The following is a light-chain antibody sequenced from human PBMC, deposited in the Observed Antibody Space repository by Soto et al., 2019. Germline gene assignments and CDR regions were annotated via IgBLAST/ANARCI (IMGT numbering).Light chain of an antibody. CDR3: QQYNNWLRT. CDR2: AAS. V-gene: IGKV3-15*01. Sequence: EILMTQSPATLSVSPGERTTLACRASQSVGSNLAWYQQKPGQAPRLLIYAASTRASGVPARFSGSGSGTEFTLTISSLQSEDFAVYYCQQYNNWLRTVGQGTKVDSK. J-gene: IGKJ1*01. CDR1: QSVGSN.